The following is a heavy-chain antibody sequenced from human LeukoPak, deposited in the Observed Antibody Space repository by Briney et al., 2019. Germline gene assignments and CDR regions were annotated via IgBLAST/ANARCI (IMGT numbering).Heavy chain of an antibody. D-gene: IGHD2-2*01. CDR2: ISSSSATI. CDR3: ARGGPAAMKGTLDY. Sequence: GGSLRLSCAASGFTFSSYSMNWVRQAPGKGLQWVSYISSSSATIYYADSVKGRFTISRDNAKNSQSLQMNSLRDEDTAVYYCARGGPAAMKGTLDYWGQGTLVTASS. CDR1: GFTFSSYS. V-gene: IGHV3-48*02. J-gene: IGHJ4*02.